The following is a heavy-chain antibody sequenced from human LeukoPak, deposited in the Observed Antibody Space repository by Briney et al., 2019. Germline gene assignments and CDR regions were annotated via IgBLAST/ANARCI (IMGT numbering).Heavy chain of an antibody. CDR3: ESTTGP. CDR1: GFTFEHYW. V-gene: IGHV3-7*03. Sequence: PGGSLRLSCAASGFTFEHYWVRWARQAPGKGLEWVATIKGDGSKKDYVDSVRGRFTVSIDNAKNSLYLQMSSLRVEDTAIYYCESTTGPWGQGTLVTVSS. D-gene: IGHD1-7*01. CDR2: IKGDGSKK. J-gene: IGHJ5*02.